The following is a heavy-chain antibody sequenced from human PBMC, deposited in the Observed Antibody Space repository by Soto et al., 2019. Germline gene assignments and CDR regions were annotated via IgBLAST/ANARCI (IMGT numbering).Heavy chain of an antibody. CDR3: ARDTSAEAYYGSSGDTGY. CDR2: ISYDGSNK. V-gene: IGHV3-30-3*01. J-gene: IGHJ4*02. Sequence: QVQLVESGGGVVQPGRSLRLSCAASGFTFSSYAMHWVRQAPGKGLEWVAVISYDGSNKYYADSVKGRFTISRDNSKNTLYRQMSGLRAEDTAVYYCARDTSAEAYYGSSGDTGYWGQGTLVTVSS. D-gene: IGHD3-22*01. CDR1: GFTFSSYA.